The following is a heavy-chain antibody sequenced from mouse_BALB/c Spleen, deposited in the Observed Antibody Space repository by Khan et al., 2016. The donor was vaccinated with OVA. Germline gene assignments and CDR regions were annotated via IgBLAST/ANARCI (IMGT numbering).Heavy chain of an antibody. CDR1: GYTFTDYT. CDR2: ISTYYGDT. CDR3: GRRGGGERCAY. V-gene: IGHV1S137*01. J-gene: IGHJ3*01. Sequence: QVQLKESGAELVRPGVSVKISCKGSGYTFTDYTMHWVKQSHAKSLEWIGVISTYYGDTNYNQKFKGKATMTVDKSSNTAYMDLDRLTSEDSAIYSGGRRGGGERCAYWGQGTLVTVSA. D-gene: IGHD1-1*02.